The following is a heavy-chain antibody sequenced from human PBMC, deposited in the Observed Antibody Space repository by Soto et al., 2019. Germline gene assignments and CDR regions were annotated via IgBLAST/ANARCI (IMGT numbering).Heavy chain of an antibody. CDR3: PQRLTSYGLGRERGNWVGP. CDR2: IYWDDDK. Sequence: QITLKESGPPLVRPTQTLTLTCTFSGFSLSTTGVGVGWIRQPPGKALEWLALIYWDDDKRYSPSLKSRLTITKDTSKNEVILTMPTLDPVATARYDCPQRLTSYGLGRERGNWVGPWGQGTLLTVSS. J-gene: IGHJ5*02. CDR1: GFSLSTTGVG. D-gene: IGHD3-10*01. V-gene: IGHV2-5*02.